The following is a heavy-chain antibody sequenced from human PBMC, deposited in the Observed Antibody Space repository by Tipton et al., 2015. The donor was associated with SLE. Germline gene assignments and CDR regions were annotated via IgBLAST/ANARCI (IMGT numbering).Heavy chain of an antibody. V-gene: IGHV4-39*06. Sequence: TLSLTCSVSGGSISSRNHFCAWIRQPPGKGLEWIATVSSSGSTYYNPSLKSRVTISLDTSKKQVPLRLRSVTAADTAVYYCARHGGYPLRYGMDVWGQGTTVIVS. J-gene: IGHJ6*02. CDR1: GGSISSRNHF. CDR2: VSSSGST. CDR3: ARHGGYPLRYGMDV. D-gene: IGHD3-22*01.